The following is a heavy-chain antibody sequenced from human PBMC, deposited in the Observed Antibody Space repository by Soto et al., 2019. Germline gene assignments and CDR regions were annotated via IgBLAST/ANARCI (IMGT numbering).Heavy chain of an antibody. V-gene: IGHV3-30*18. J-gene: IGHJ4*02. Sequence: QVQLVESGGGVVQPGRSLRLSCAASGFTFSSYGMHCVRQAPCKGLEWVAVISYDVSNKYYADFVKGRLTISRDNSKNTMYLQMNSMRADDTAVYYCAKETSSGPLDYWGQGTLVTVSS. D-gene: IGHD6-6*01. CDR2: ISYDVSNK. CDR1: GFTFSSYG. CDR3: AKETSSGPLDY.